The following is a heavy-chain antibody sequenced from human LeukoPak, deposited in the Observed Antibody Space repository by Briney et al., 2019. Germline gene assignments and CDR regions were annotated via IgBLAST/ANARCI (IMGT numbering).Heavy chain of an antibody. CDR2: IYTSGST. V-gene: IGHV4-59*10. J-gene: IGHJ4*02. D-gene: IGHD3-22*01. CDR3: ASEDSSGYYLVY. Sequence: ASETLSLTCAVYGGSFSGYYWSWIRQPPGKGLEWIGRIYTSGSTNYNPSLKSRVTMSVDTSKNQFSLKLSSVTAADTAVYYCASEDSSGYYLVYWGQGTLVTVSS. CDR1: GGSFSGYY.